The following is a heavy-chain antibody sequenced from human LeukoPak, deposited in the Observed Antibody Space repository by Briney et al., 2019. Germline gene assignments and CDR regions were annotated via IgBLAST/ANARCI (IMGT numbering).Heavy chain of an antibody. Sequence: KPSETLSLTCAVYGGSFSGYYWSWIRQHPGKGLEWIGYIYYSGSTYYNPSLKSRVTISVDTSKNQFSLKLSSVTAADTAVYYCAMVRGVITDYWGQGTLVTVSS. V-gene: IGHV4-31*11. CDR1: GGSFSGYY. CDR3: AMVRGVITDY. J-gene: IGHJ4*02. D-gene: IGHD3-10*01. CDR2: IYYSGST.